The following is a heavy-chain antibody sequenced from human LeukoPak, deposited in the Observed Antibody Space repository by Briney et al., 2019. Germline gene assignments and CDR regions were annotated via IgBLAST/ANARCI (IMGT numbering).Heavy chain of an antibody. CDR1: GFTFDDYG. CDR3: ARDYGYYDSSGYYYFDY. V-gene: IGHV3-20*04. Sequence: GGSLRLSXAASGFTFDDYGMSWVRQAPGKGLEWVSGINWNGGSTGYADSVKGRFTISRDNAKNSLYLQMNSLRAEDTALYYCARDYGYYDSSGYYYFDYWGQRTLVTVSS. J-gene: IGHJ4*02. D-gene: IGHD3-22*01. CDR2: INWNGGST.